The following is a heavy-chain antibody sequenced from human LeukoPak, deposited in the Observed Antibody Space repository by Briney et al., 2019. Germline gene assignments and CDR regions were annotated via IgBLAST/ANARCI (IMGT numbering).Heavy chain of an antibody. Sequence: GGSLRLSCAASGFTFSSYAMSWVRQAPGKGLEWVSAISGSGGSTYYADSVKGRFTISRDNSKNTLYLQMNSLRAEDTAVYYCAKAPRVPEGYCTNGVCSFEDWGQGTLVTVSS. V-gene: IGHV3-23*01. D-gene: IGHD2-8*01. CDR3: AKAPRVPEGYCTNGVCSFED. J-gene: IGHJ4*02. CDR2: ISGSGGST. CDR1: GFTFSSYA.